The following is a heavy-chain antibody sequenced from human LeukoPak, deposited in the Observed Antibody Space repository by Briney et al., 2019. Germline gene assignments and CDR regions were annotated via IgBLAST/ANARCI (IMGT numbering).Heavy chain of an antibody. V-gene: IGHV3-48*04. CDR2: ISSSSSTI. D-gene: IGHD5-18*01. CDR3: AMAGYTDGPFDFDY. Sequence: PGGSLRLSCAASGFTFSSYSMNWVRQAPGKGLEWVSYISSSSSTIYYADSVRGRFSISRDNAKSSLFLQMNSLRADDTAVYYCAMAGYTDGPFDFDYWGQGTLVTVSS. J-gene: IGHJ4*02. CDR1: GFTFSSYS.